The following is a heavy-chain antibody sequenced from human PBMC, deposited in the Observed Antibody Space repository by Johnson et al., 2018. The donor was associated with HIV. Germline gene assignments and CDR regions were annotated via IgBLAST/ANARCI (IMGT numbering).Heavy chain of an antibody. D-gene: IGHD3-22*01. J-gene: IGHJ3*02. CDR1: GFTFSSYA. CDR3: ARERYYYDSSGYYYERNAFDI. V-gene: IGHV3-30-3*01. Sequence: QVQVVESGGGVVQPGRSLRLSCAASGFTFSSYAMHWVRQAPGKGLEWVAVISYDGSNKYYADSVKGRFTISRDNAKNSLYLQMNSLRAEDTAVYYCARERYYYDSSGYYYERNAFDIWGQGTMVTVSS. CDR2: ISYDGSNK.